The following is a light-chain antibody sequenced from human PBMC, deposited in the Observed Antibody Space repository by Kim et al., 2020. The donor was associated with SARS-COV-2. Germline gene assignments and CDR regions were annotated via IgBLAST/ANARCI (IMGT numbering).Light chain of an antibody. Sequence: FTCTCSSGISVAINNINWNEKKQGRLPQLHLKYKSDTNKQQTSGVPSRFSGSKYASTNAGLLVSFWLQSQDEDDYYCAIWYRNSWVFGGGTQLTVL. V-gene: IGLV5-39*01. CDR1: SGISVAINN. CDR2: YKSDTNK. J-gene: IGLJ3*02. CDR3: AIWYRNSWV.